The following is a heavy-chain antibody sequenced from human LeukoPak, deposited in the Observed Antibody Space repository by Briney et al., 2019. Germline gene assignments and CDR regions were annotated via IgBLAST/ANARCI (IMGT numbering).Heavy chain of an antibody. D-gene: IGHD6-19*01. CDR1: GGSISSYY. CDR3: ARTQWLVI. V-gene: IGHV4-59*01. CDR2: IYYSGST. Sequence: PSETLSLTCTVSGGSISSYYWSWIRQPPGKGLEWIGYIYYSGSTNYNPSLKSRVAISVDTSKNQFSLKLSSVTAADTAVYYCARTQWLVIWGQGTLVTVSS. J-gene: IGHJ4*02.